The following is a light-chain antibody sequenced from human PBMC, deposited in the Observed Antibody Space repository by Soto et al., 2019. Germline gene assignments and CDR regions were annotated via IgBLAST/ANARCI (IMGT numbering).Light chain of an antibody. CDR2: AAS. CDR1: QDINTY. J-gene: IGKJ5*01. Sequence: DIQLTQSPSFLSASVVDRVTITCRASQDINTYLAWYQQKPGKAPKLLIFAASTLQNGVPSRFSGSGSVTEFTVTITSLQPEDFATYYCQQHKSYPITFGQGTRLEIK. CDR3: QQHKSYPIT. V-gene: IGKV1-9*01.